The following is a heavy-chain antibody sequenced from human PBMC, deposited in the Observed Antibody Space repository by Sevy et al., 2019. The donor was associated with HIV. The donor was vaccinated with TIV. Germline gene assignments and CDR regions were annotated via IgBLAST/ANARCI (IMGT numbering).Heavy chain of an antibody. CDR1: GFIFSNFG. Sequence: GGSLRLSCAASGFIFSNFGINCVRQAPGKGLEWVAIIWHDGTKKHYLESVKGRFTISRDNSKNTVYLQMNSLRVEDSGTYYCVRVTPDEDGTTLDSWGLGTLVTVSS. V-gene: IGHV3-33*01. CDR3: VRVTPDEDGTTLDS. J-gene: IGHJ4*02. CDR2: IWHDGTKK. D-gene: IGHD4-4*01.